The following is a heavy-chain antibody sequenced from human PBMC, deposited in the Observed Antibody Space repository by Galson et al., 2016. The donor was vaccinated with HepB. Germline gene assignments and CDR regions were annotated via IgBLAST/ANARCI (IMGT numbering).Heavy chain of an antibody. Sequence: SVKVSCKASGYTFSNYGISWVRQAPGQGLEWIGWISAYNFNPDYAQKFQGRVTMSAETSTSTVYMELRSLRSDDTALYYCARVGGYCSGGTCYPYDAFDIWGQGTMLTVSS. CDR2: ISAYNFNP. D-gene: IGHD2-15*01. J-gene: IGHJ3*02. V-gene: IGHV1-18*01. CDR3: ARVGGYCSGGTCYPYDAFDI. CDR1: GYTFSNYG.